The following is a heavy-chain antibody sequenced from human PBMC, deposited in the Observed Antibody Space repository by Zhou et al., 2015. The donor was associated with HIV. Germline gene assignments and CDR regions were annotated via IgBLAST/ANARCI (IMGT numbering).Heavy chain of an antibody. J-gene: IGHJ5*02. Sequence: QVQLVQSGAEVKKPGSSVKVSCKASGGTFSSYAISWVRQAPGQGLEWMGGIIPIFGTANYAQKFQGRVTITADESTSTAYMELSSLRSEDTAVYYCARRPSGRRAAAGHGRGPTWGPKGNPWV. D-gene: IGHD6-13*01. CDR3: ARRPSGRRAAAGHGRGPTWGPKGNP. CDR2: IIPIFGTA. V-gene: IGHV1-69*01. CDR1: GGTFSSYA.